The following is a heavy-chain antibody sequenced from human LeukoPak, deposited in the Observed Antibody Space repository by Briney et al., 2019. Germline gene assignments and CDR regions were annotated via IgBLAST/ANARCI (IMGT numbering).Heavy chain of an antibody. CDR1: GFTFTRYW. CDR3: ARAARYGDYNYDYYYYTDV. J-gene: IGHJ6*03. V-gene: IGHV3-7*01. Sequence: GGSLRLSCAASGFTFTRYWMSWVRQAPGKGLEWVANIKDDGNEKYYAASVRGRFTISRDNTKNSLYLQVNSLRADDTGLYYCARAARYGDYNYDYYYYTDVWGKGTTVTVSS. D-gene: IGHD4-17*01. CDR2: IKDDGNEK.